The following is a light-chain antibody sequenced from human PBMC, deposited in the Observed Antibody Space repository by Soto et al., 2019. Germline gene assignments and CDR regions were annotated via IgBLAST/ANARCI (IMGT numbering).Light chain of an antibody. CDR3: GTWDSSLSADV. CDR2: ETN. Sequence: QSVLTQPPSMSAAPGQTVTISCSGSRSSIGDNYVSWYQHLPGTAPKLLIYETNKRPSGIPDRFSGSKSGTSATLGITGLQTGDEADYYCGTWDSSLSADVFGTGTKVTVL. V-gene: IGLV1-51*02. CDR1: RSSIGDNY. J-gene: IGLJ1*01.